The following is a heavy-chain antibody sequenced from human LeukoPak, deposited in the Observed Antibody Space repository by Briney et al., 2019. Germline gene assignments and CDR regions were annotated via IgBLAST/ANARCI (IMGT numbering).Heavy chain of an antibody. V-gene: IGHV3-74*01. CDR2: INYEWTIT. Sequence: PGGSLSLSCAVSGFTFSSHWMHWVRQAPGEGLVWVSRINYEWTITNYADSVNGRFTVCRDNAKNTLSLQMNSLAAEDTAIYSCTRNNYGIDNWGQGTLVTVSS. D-gene: IGHD4-11*01. CDR1: GFTFSSHW. J-gene: IGHJ4*02. CDR3: TRNNYGIDN.